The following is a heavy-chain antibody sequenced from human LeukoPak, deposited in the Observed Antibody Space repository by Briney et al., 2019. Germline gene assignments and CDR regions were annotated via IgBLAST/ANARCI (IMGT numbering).Heavy chain of an antibody. J-gene: IGHJ6*02. V-gene: IGHV4-34*01. CDR2: INHSGST. CDR1: GGSFSGYY. CDR3: ARRNYDFWSGIRYYYYGMDV. Sequence: SETLSLTCAVYGGSFSGYYWSWIRQPPGKGLEWIGEINHSGSTNYNPSLKSRVTISVDTSKNQFSLKLSSVTAADTAVYYCARRNYDFWSGIRYYYYGMDVWGQGTTVTVSS. D-gene: IGHD3-3*01.